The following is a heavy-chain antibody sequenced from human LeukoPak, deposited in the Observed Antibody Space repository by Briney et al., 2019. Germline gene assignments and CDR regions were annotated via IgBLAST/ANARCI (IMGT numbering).Heavy chain of an antibody. Sequence: SETLSLTCTVSGGSISSSSYYWGWIRRPPGKGLEWIGSIYYSGSTYYNPSLKSRVTISVDTSKNQFSLKLSSVTAADTAVYYCARCSSSWYGFDPWGQGTLVTVSS. CDR2: IYYSGST. D-gene: IGHD6-13*01. CDR3: ARCSSSWYGFDP. CDR1: GGSISSSSYY. V-gene: IGHV4-39*01. J-gene: IGHJ5*02.